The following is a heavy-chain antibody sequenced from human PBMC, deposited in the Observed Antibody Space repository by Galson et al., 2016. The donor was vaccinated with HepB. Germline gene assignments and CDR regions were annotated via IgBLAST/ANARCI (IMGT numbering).Heavy chain of an antibody. CDR3: ARGSRVGADSGYGY. D-gene: IGHD5-12*01. Sequence: SVKVSCKASGYTFTSYGISWVRQAPGQGLEWMGWISAYNGNTNYVQKLQGRVTMTTDTSTSTAYMELRSLRSDDTAVYYCARGSRVGADSGYGYWGQGTLVTVSS. J-gene: IGHJ4*02. CDR2: ISAYNGNT. CDR1: GYTFTSYG. V-gene: IGHV1-18*01.